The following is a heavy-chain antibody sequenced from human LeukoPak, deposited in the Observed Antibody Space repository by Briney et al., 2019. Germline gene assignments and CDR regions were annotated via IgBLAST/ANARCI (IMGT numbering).Heavy chain of an antibody. CDR1: GFTFSSYA. D-gene: IGHD2-8*01. CDR2: ISSSSSYI. Sequence: PGGSLRLSCAASGFTFSSYAMSWVRQAPGKGLEWVSSISSSSSYIYYADSVKGRFTISRDNAKNSLYLQMNSLRAEDTAVYYCARDLGGVIHLYYYGMDVWGQGTTVTVSS. J-gene: IGHJ6*02. CDR3: ARDLGGVIHLYYYGMDV. V-gene: IGHV3-21*01.